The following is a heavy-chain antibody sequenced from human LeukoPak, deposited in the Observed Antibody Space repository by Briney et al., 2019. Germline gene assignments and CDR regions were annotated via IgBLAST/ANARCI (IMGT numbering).Heavy chain of an antibody. CDR3: PRGRSSSGWVYYYYGMDV. D-gene: IGHD6-19*01. CDR2: INHSGST. Sequence: KPSETLSLTCAVYGGSFSGYYWSWIRQPPGKGLEWIGEINHSGSTNYNPSLKSRVTISVATSKNQFSLKLSSVTAADTAVYYCPRGRSSSGWVYYYYGMDVWGQGTTVTVSS. CDR1: GGSFSGYY. J-gene: IGHJ6*02. V-gene: IGHV4-34*01.